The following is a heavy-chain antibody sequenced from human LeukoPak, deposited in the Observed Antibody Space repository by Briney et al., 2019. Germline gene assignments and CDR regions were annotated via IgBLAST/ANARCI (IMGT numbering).Heavy chain of an antibody. V-gene: IGHV4-59*01. CDR1: GGFISSYY. CDR2: IYYGGST. J-gene: IGHJ4*02. CDR3: ARDNPRGAGTDY. Sequence: PSETLSLTCTVSGGFISSYYWSWIRQPPGKGLEWIGYIYYGGSTNYNPSLKSRVTISVDTSKNQFSLKLSSVTAADTAVYYCARDNPRGAGTDYWGQGTLVTVSS. D-gene: IGHD6-19*01.